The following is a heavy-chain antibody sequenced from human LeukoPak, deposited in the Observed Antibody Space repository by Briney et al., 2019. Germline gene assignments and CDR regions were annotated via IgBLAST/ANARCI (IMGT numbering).Heavy chain of an antibody. V-gene: IGHV3-33*01. J-gene: IGHJ4*02. CDR2: IWYDGSNK. CDR3: ARDYYGSGSSAVFDF. D-gene: IGHD3-10*01. CDR1: GFTFSNYG. Sequence: GGSLRLSRAASGFTFSNYGMHWARQAPGKGLEWVAIIWYDGSNKYYADSVKGRFTISRDNSKNTLYLQMNSLRAEDTAVYYCARDYYGSGSSAVFDFWGQGTLVTVSS.